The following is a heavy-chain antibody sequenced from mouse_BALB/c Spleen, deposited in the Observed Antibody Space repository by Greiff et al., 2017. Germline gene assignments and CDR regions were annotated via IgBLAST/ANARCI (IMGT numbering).Heavy chain of an antibody. J-gene: IGHJ4*01. Sequence: EVKLVESGGDLVKPGGSLKLSCAASGFTFSSYGMSWVRQTPDKRLEWVATISSGGSYTYYPDSVKGRFTISRDNAKNTLYLQMSSLKSEDTAMYYCARDRYDDAMDYWGQGTSVTVSS. CDR2: ISSGGSYT. D-gene: IGHD2-14*01. CDR3: ARDRYDDAMDY. V-gene: IGHV5-6*01. CDR1: GFTFSSYG.